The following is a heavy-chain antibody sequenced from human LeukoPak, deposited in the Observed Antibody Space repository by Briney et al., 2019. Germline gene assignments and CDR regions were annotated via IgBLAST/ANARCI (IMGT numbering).Heavy chain of an antibody. J-gene: IGHJ5*02. Sequence: SEPLSLTCTVSGDSINGYYWTWLRQPPGKGLEWIGYISDSGSTNYNPSLKSRVTMSVDSSNTEFSLRLNSVTAADTAVYYCARVFRGAVTSNWFDPWGQGTLVTVSS. CDR1: GDSINGYY. CDR2: ISDSGST. D-gene: IGHD4-17*01. V-gene: IGHV4-59*01. CDR3: ARVFRGAVTSNWFDP.